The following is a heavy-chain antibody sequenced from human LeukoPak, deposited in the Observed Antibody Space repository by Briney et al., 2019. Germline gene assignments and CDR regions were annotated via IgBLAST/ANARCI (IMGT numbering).Heavy chain of an antibody. Sequence: GGSLRLSCAASGFTFSDYTMNWVRQAPGKGLEWVSSITSSSSYIYYAVSVKGRFTISRDNAKNSLYLQMNSLRAEDTAVYYCARDGAGRTFGGVIVSWGQGTLVTVSS. D-gene: IGHD3-16*02. J-gene: IGHJ5*02. V-gene: IGHV3-21*01. CDR1: GFTFSDYT. CDR2: ITSSSSYI. CDR3: ARDGAGRTFGGVIVS.